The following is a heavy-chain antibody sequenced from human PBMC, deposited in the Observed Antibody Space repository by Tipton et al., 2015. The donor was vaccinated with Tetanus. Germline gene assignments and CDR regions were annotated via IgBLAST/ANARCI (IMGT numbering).Heavy chain of an antibody. D-gene: IGHD2-2*01. Sequence: SGDSITRDGYSWHWIRQPPGKGLEWIGYIAEDGSSYYSPSLERRATISMDTSKNQISLKLSSVTAADTAVYYCARRSYCSSSRCFDAFDLWGQGTMVTVSS. J-gene: IGHJ3*01. CDR2: IAEDGSS. V-gene: IGHV4-30-2*04. CDR1: GDSITRDGYS. CDR3: ARRSYCSSSRCFDAFDL.